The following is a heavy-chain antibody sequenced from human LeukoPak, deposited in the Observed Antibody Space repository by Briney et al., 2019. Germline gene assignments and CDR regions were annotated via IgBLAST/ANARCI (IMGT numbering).Heavy chain of an antibody. V-gene: IGHV4-59*01. Sequence: SETLSLTCTVSGVSINDFYWTWIRQPPGKGLEWIGYIFYSGSANSNPSLESRVTISVDTSKNQFSLKLSSVTAADTAAYYCARLRSGSTPPPPHYYYGLDVWGQGTTVIVSS. CDR2: IFYSGSA. CDR1: GVSINDFY. CDR3: ARLRSGSTPPPPHYYYGLDV. D-gene: IGHD1-26*01. J-gene: IGHJ6*02.